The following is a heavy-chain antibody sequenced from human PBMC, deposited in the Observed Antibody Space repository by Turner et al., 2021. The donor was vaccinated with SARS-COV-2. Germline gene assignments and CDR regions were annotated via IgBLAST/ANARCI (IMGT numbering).Heavy chain of an antibody. CDR2: VYQSGNA. V-gene: IGHV4-31*03. CDR3: VRTLIVITLPPGTFDL. D-gene: IGHD1-26*01. CDR1: GGSVNGRDYY. J-gene: IGHJ3*01. Sequence: QVQLQESGPGRVKPSQTLSLTCTVAGGSVNGRDYYWGWIRQLPGKGLEWLGYVYQSGNAYYNPSLQDRLTLSVDTSMNQFSLTLSSVTVADTAVYYCVRTLIVITLPPGTFDLWGQGTVVTVSS.